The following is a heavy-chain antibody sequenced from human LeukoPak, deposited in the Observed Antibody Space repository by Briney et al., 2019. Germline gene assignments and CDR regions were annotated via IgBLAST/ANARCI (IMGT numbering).Heavy chain of an antibody. CDR3: ARVGIVATIYHYYYYGMDV. D-gene: IGHD5-12*01. Sequence: GGSLRLSCAASGFTFSDYYMSWIRQAPGKGLEWVSYISSSGSTIYYADPVKGRFTISRDNAKNSLYLQMNSLRAEDTAVYYCARVGIVATIYHYYYYGMDVWGQGTTVTVSS. J-gene: IGHJ6*02. CDR2: ISSSGSTI. V-gene: IGHV3-11*01. CDR1: GFTFSDYY.